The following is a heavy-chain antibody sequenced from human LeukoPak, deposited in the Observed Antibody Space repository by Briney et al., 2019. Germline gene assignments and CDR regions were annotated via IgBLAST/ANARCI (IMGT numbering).Heavy chain of an antibody. CDR3: ARGGGGNEFDY. D-gene: IGHD1-1*01. CDR2: IYHSGSA. J-gene: IGHJ4*02. Sequence: SETLSLTCTVSGYSISSGNYWGWIRHPQGRGLEGIGSIYHSGSASYNPSLKSRVTISVDTSKNQFSLKLRSVTAADTAVYHCARGGGGNEFDYWGQGTLVTVSS. V-gene: IGHV4-38-2*02. CDR1: GYSISSGNY.